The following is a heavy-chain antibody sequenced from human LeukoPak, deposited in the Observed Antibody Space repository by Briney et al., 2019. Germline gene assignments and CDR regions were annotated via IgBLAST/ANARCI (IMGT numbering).Heavy chain of an antibody. CDR3: ARGSYSYGFDY. CDR1: GGSISSGGYY. Sequence: SQTLSLTCTVSGGSISSGGYYSSWIRQHPGKGLEWIGYIYYSGSTYYNPSLKSRVTISVDTSKNQFSLKLSSVTAADTAVYYCARGSYSYGFDYWGQGTLVTVSS. D-gene: IGHD5-18*01. CDR2: IYYSGST. J-gene: IGHJ4*02. V-gene: IGHV4-31*03.